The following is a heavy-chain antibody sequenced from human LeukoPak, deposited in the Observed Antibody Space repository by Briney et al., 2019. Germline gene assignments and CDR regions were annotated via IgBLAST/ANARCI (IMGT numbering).Heavy chain of an antibody. CDR3: ARGPTRKQWLPGSNWFDP. J-gene: IGHJ5*02. V-gene: IGHV1-8*01. CDR2: MNPNSGNT. D-gene: IGHD6-19*01. CDR1: GYTFTSYD. Sequence: ASVKVSCKASGYTFTSYDINWVRQATGQGLEWMGWMNPNSGNTGYAQKFQGRVTMTRNTSISTAYMELSSLRSEDTAVHYCARGPTRKQWLPGSNWFDPWGQGTLVTVSS.